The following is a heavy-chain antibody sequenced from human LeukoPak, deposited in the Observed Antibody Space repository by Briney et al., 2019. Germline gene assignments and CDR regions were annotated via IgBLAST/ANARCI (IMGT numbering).Heavy chain of an antibody. Sequence: ASVEVSCKASGYTFTSYYIHWVRQAPGQGLEWVGIINPRSGSASYAQKSQGRVTMTRDTSTSTVHMELSSLRSEDTAVYYCTRDQSPDDSGYYFDYWGQGTLVTVSS. CDR2: INPRSGSA. CDR3: TRDQSPDDSGYYFDY. D-gene: IGHD3-22*01. V-gene: IGHV1-46*01. J-gene: IGHJ4*02. CDR1: GYTFTSYY.